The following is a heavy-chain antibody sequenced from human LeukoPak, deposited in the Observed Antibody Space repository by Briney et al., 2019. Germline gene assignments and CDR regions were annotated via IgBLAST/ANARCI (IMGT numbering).Heavy chain of an antibody. J-gene: IGHJ3*02. V-gene: IGHV4-59*01. Sequence: PSETLSLTCTVSGGSISSYYWSWIRQPPGKGLEWIEYIYYSGSTNYNPSLKSRVTISVDTSKNQFSLKLSSVTAADTAVYYCARAPCRMASKWCGAFDIWGQGTMVTVSS. D-gene: IGHD2-15*01. CDR3: ARAPCRMASKWCGAFDI. CDR1: GGSISSYY. CDR2: IYYSGST.